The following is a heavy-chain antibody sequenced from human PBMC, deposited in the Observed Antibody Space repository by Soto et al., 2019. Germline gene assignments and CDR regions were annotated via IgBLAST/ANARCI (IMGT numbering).Heavy chain of an antibody. CDR2: IKQDGSEK. CDR1: GFTFSSYW. V-gene: IGHV3-7*04. D-gene: IGHD5-18*01. Sequence: GGSLRLSCAASGFTFSSYWMSWVRQAPGKGLEWVANIKQDGSEKYYVDSVKGRFTISRDNAKNSLYLQMNSLRAEDTAVYYCARAADGYNFLFYYFDYWGQGTLVTVSS. CDR3: ARAADGYNFLFYYFDY. J-gene: IGHJ4*02.